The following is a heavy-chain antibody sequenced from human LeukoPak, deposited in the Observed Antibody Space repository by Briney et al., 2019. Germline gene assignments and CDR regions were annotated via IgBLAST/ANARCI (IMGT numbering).Heavy chain of an antibody. Sequence: GRSLRLSCAASGFTFSSYAMHWVRQAPGKGLEWVAVISYDGSNKYYADSVKGRFTISRDNSKNTLHLQMNSLRAEDTAVYYCAKDFGVDGTGGTYLDYWGQGTLITVSS. CDR1: GFTFSSYA. V-gene: IGHV3-30-3*01. J-gene: IGHJ4*02. CDR3: AKDFGVDGTGGTYLDY. D-gene: IGHD3-3*01. CDR2: ISYDGSNK.